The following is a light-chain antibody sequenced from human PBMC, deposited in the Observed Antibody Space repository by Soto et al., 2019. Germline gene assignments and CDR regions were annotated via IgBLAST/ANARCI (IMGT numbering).Light chain of an antibody. J-gene: IGLJ1*01. CDR2: SNN. Sequence: QSALTQPPSTSGTPGRRVTISCSGSSSNIGNNDVYWYQQLPGTAPKLLIYSNNQRPSGVPDRFSGSLSGTSASLAISGLRSEDEADYYCAAWDDMSGYVFGTGTKVTVL. V-gene: IGLV1-47*02. CDR1: SSNIGNND. CDR3: AAWDDMSGYV.